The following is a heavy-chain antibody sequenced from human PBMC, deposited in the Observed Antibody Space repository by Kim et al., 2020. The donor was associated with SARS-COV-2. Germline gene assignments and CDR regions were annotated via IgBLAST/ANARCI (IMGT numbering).Heavy chain of an antibody. CDR3: SRGRTTLLSPDY. Sequence: SETLSLTCAVSAGSISTTKWWSWVRQPPGKGLEWIGEIYYTGSTNYKPSLKSRLTLALDKSKNQFSLKLTSVTAADTAVYYCSRGRTTLLSPDYWGQGTLVTVSS. V-gene: IGHV4-4*02. D-gene: IGHD1-7*01. CDR1: AGSISTTKW. CDR2: IYYTGST. J-gene: IGHJ4*02.